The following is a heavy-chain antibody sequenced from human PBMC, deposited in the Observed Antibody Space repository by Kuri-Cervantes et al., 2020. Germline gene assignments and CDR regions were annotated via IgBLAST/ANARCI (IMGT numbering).Heavy chain of an antibody. CDR3: ARGEIVVVTATHVGWFDS. CDR2: INHSGST. CDR1: GESLSVYY. J-gene: IGHJ5*01. D-gene: IGHD2-21*02. Sequence: ESLKISCAVYGESLSVYYWSWIRQPPGKGLEWIGEINHSGSTNYNPSLKSRVTISVDTSKNQFSLNLNSVSAADTAVYYCARGEIVVVTATHVGWFDSWGQGTLVTVSS. V-gene: IGHV4-34*01.